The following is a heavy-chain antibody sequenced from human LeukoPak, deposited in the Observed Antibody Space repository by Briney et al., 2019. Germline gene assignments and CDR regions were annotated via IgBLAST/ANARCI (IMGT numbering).Heavy chain of an antibody. J-gene: IGHJ4*02. Sequence: GGSLRLSCAASGFTFSSYAMSWVRQAPGKGLEWVSAIGGSGGSTYYADSVKGRFTISRDNSKNTLYLQMNSLRAEDTAVYYCAKAYLYGNYFDYWGQGTLVTVSS. V-gene: IGHV3-23*01. CDR2: IGGSGGST. CDR1: GFTFSSYA. CDR3: AKAYLYGNYFDY. D-gene: IGHD4-17*01.